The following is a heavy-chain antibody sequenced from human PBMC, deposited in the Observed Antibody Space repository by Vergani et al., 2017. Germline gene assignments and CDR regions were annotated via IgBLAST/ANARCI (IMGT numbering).Heavy chain of an antibody. CDR3: AKWFVVTAIPDAFDI. D-gene: IGHD2-21*02. CDR2: ISGSGGST. J-gene: IGHJ3*02. V-gene: IGHV3-23*01. CDR1: GFTFRSYA. Sequence: EVQLLESGGGLVQPGGSLRLSCAASGFTFRSYAMSWVRQAPGKGREWVSAISGSGGSTYYADSVKGRFTISRDNSKNTLYLQMNSLRAEDKAVYYCAKWFVVTAIPDAFDIGGQGTMVAVSS.